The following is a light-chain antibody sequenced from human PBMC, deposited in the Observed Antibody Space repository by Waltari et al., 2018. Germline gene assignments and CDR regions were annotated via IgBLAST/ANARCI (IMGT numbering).Light chain of an antibody. CDR2: AAS. V-gene: IGKV1-6*02. CDR3: LHDNSYPFT. Sequence: AIQMTQSPSSLSASVGDRVTITCRATQGIRDDLGWFQHKPGKAPRLLIYAASRLQSGVPSRFSGSASGTDFTLTISSLHPEDFATYYCLHDNSYPFTFGGGTKVEIK. CDR1: QGIRDD. J-gene: IGKJ4*01.